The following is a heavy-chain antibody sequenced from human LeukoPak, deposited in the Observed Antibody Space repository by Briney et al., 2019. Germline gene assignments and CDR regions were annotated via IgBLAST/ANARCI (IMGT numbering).Heavy chain of an antibody. CDR3: ARDEEYQLLSSGNYYYYGMDV. V-gene: IGHV1-69*01. Sequence: ASVKVSCKASGGTFSSYAISWVRQAPGQGLEWTGGIIPIFGTANYAQKFQGRVTITADESTSTAYMELSSLRSEDTAVYYCARDEEYQLLSSGNYYYYGMDVWGQGTTVTVSS. CDR1: GGTFSSYA. CDR2: IIPIFGTA. J-gene: IGHJ6*02. D-gene: IGHD2-2*01.